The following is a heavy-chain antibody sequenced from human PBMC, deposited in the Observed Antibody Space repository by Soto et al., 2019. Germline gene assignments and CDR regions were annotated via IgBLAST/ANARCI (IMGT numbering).Heavy chain of an antibody. CDR1: GYSFTSYW. CDR3: ARGAVVAVAAGVCFDS. Sequence: GESLKISCKGSGYSFTSYWISWVRQMPGKGLEWMGRIDPSDSYTNYSPSFQGHVTISADKSISTAYLQWSSLKASDTAMYYCARGAVVAVAAGVCFDSWGQGTLVTVSS. V-gene: IGHV5-10-1*01. D-gene: IGHD2-15*01. CDR2: IDPSDSYT. J-gene: IGHJ5*01.